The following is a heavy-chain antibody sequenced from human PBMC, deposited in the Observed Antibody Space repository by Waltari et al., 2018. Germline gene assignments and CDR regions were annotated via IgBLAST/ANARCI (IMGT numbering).Heavy chain of an antibody. CDR2: IKQDGSET. CDR3: AMTGRLGTGLPWD. CDR1: GLAFSDYW. V-gene: IGHV3-7*01. J-gene: IGHJ4*02. Sequence: EVQLVESGGGLVQPGGSLRLPCEASGLAFSDYWVGWVRQAPGKGVEWVAKIKQDGSETFYVESVKGRFTISRDNAKNLLYLQMNSLRVEDTAVYFCAMTGRLGTGLPWDWGQGTLVTVSS. D-gene: IGHD3-9*01.